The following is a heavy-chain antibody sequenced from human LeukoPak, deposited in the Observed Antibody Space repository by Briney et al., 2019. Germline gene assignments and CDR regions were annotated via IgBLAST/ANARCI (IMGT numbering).Heavy chain of an antibody. V-gene: IGHV4-39*01. J-gene: IGHJ6*03. CDR1: GDSISTSSYY. Sequence: PSETLSLTCTVSGDSISTSSYYWGWIRQPPEKGLDWLGSIYYSGSTYYNPSLKSRVSISIDTSKNQFSLRLNSPTATDTAVYYCARHHAHYFYYMAVWGKGTTVIVSS. CDR2: IYYSGST. CDR3: ARHHAHYFYYMAV.